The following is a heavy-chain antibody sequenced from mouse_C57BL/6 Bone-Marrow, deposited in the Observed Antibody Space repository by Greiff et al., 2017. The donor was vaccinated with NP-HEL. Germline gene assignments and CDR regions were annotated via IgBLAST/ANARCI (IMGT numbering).Heavy chain of an antibody. CDR3: TTRAAQATGDYFDY. Sequence: EVKLVESGAELVRPGASVKLSCTASGFNIKDDYMHWVKQRPEQGLEWIGWIDPENGDTEYASKFQGKATITADTSSNTAYLQLSSLTSEDTAVYYCTTRAAQATGDYFDYWGQGTTLTVSS. D-gene: IGHD3-2*02. J-gene: IGHJ2*01. CDR1: GFNIKDDY. CDR2: IDPENGDT. V-gene: IGHV14-4*01.